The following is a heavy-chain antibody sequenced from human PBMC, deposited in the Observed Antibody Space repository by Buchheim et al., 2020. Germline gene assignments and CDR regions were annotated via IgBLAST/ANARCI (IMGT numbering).Heavy chain of an antibody. Sequence: QVQLVESGGGVVQPGRSLRLSCAASGFTFSSYGMHWVRQAPGKGLEWVAVIWYDGSNKYYADSVKGRFTISRDNSKNTLYLQMNSLRAEDTAVYYCARAGTRVWGVPAAILMRNYGMDVWGQGTT. D-gene: IGHD2-2*01. CDR2: IWYDGSNK. J-gene: IGHJ6*02. CDR3: ARAGTRVWGVPAAILMRNYGMDV. CDR1: GFTFSSYG. V-gene: IGHV3-33*01.